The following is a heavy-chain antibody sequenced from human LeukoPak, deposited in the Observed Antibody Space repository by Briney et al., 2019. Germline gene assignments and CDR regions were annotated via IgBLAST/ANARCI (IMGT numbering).Heavy chain of an antibody. CDR3: ARDLPGYVGATDY. CDR1: GYTFTSYG. J-gene: IGHJ4*02. CDR2: ISIYNGNT. V-gene: IGHV1-18*01. D-gene: IGHD1-26*01. Sequence: ASVKVSCKASGYTFTSYGISWVRQAPGQGLEWMGWISIYNGNTKYAENLQGRVTMTTDTSTSTAYMELRSLRSDDTAVYYCARDLPGYVGATDYWGQGTLVPVSS.